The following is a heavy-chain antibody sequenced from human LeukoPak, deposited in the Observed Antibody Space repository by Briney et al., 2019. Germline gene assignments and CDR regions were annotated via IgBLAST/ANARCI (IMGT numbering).Heavy chain of an antibody. V-gene: IGHV4-34*01. J-gene: IGHJ6*02. CDR3: ARPRMRITMVRGVMRGMDV. CDR1: GGSFSGYY. CDR2: INHSEST. D-gene: IGHD3-10*01. Sequence: SETLSLTCVVYGGSFSGYYWSWIRQPPAKGLEWIGEINHSESTNYNPSLKSRVTISVDTSNNQFSLKLSSVTAADTAVYYCARPRMRITMVRGVMRGMDVWGQGTTVTVSS.